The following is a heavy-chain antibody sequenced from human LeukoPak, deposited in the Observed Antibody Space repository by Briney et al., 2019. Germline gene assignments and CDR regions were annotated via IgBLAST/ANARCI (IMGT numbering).Heavy chain of an antibody. V-gene: IGHV6-1*01. D-gene: IGHD5-18*01. CDR3: ARGYGYYFDY. J-gene: IGHJ4*02. Sequence: SQTLSFTRAISGDSVSSNSAAWNWIRQSPSRGLEWLGRTYHRSKWYNDYAVSVKSRITINPDTSENHFSLQLNSVTPEDTAVYYCARGYGYYFDYWGQGTLVTVSS. CDR2: TYHRSKWYN. CDR1: GDSVSSNSAA.